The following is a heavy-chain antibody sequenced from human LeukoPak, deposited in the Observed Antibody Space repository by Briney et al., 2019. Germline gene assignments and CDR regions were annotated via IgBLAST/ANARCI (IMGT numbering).Heavy chain of an antibody. CDR3: ARLAFSYCSGGACSRFDY. V-gene: IGHV5-51*01. CDR1: GYSFTTYW. CDR2: IHPGDSHI. Sequence: GESLKISCQGSGYSFTTYWIAWVRQIPGRGLEWMGIIHPGDSHIRYSPSFEGQVTISADKSIGTAYLQWSSLKASDTAMYYCARLAFSYCSGGACSRFDYWGHGTLVTVSS. D-gene: IGHD2-15*01. J-gene: IGHJ4*01.